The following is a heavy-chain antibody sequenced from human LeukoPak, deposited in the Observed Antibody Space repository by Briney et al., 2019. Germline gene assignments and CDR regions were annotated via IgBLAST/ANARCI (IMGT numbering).Heavy chain of an antibody. CDR2: ISSTSTYI. J-gene: IGHJ4*02. CDR1: GFTFSSFT. D-gene: IGHD3-22*01. Sequence: GGSLRLSCAASGFTFSSFTMNWVRQAPGKGLEWVSSISSTSTYIHYADSVKGRFTISRDNAKNSLYLQMNSLRAEDTAVYYCARAGRYYYDSSGYYRYLDYWGQGTLVTVSS. V-gene: IGHV3-21*01. CDR3: ARAGRYYYDSSGYYRYLDY.